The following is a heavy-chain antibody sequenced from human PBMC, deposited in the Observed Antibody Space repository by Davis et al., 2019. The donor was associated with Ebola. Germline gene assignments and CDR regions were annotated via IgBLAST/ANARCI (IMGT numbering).Heavy chain of an antibody. D-gene: IGHD3-9*01. V-gene: IGHV3-13*01. CDR2: IGTAGDT. J-gene: IGHJ4*02. Sequence: GGSLRLSCAASGFTFSSYDMHWVRQATGKGLEWVSAIGTAGDTYYPGSVKGRFTISRENAKNSLYLQMNSLRAGDTAVYYCARGGSYYDILTGYSPFDYWGQGTLVTVSS. CDR1: GFTFSSYD. CDR3: ARGGSYYDILTGYSPFDY.